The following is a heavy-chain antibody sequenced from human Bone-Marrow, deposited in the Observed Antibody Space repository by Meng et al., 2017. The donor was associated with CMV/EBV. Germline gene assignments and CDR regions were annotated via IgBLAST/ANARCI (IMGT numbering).Heavy chain of an antibody. CDR3: ARDPNPLMPKQEHFQY. V-gene: IGHV1-69*05. CDR1: GGTFSSYA. J-gene: IGHJ4*02. CDR2: IIPIFGTA. Sequence: SVKVSCKASGGTFSSYAISWVRQAPGQGLEWMGGIIPIFGTANYAQKFQGRVTITTDESTSTAYMELRSLRSDDTAVYYCARDPNPLMPKQEHFQYWGQGTLVTVSS. D-gene: IGHD2-2*01.